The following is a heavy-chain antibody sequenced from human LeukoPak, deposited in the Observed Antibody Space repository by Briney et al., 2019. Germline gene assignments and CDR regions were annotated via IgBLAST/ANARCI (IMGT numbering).Heavy chain of an antibody. CDR1: GFTFSSYA. J-gene: IGHJ3*02. Sequence: PGGSLRLSCAASGFTFSSYAMSWVRQAPGKGLEWVSGISGSGGSTYYADSVKGRFTISRDNSKNTLYPQMNSLRAEDTAVFYCAKGKYNRDAFDIWGLGTMVTVSS. CDR2: ISGSGGST. CDR3: AKGKYNRDAFDI. D-gene: IGHD6-6*01. V-gene: IGHV3-23*01.